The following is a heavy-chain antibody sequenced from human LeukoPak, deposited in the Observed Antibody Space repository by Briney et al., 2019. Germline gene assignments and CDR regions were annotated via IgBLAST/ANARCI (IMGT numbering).Heavy chain of an antibody. J-gene: IGHJ4*02. CDR1: GGSISSSSYY. D-gene: IGHD1-26*01. V-gene: IGHV4-39*07. Sequence: SETLSLTCTVSGGSISSSSYYWGWIRQPPGKGLEWIGSIYYSGSTYYNPSLKSRVTISVDTSKNQFSLKLSSVTAADTAVYYCARESHRFKWELLQFEAYWGQGTLVTVSS. CDR3: ARESHRFKWELLQFEAY. CDR2: IYYSGST.